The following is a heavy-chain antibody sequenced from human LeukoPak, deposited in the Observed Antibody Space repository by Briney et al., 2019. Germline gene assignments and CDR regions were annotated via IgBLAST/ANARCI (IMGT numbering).Heavy chain of an antibody. J-gene: IGHJ4*01. CDR2: INPSGGST. CDR3: ARDGSPARFDY. Sequence: ASVKVSCKASGYTFTTYYISWVRQAPGQGLEWMGIINPSGGSTTYAQKFQGRVTMTRDTSTTTVYMELNNLKSEDTAVYYCARDGSPARFDYWGHGTLVTVSS. D-gene: IGHD6-13*01. V-gene: IGHV1-46*01. CDR1: GYTFTTYY.